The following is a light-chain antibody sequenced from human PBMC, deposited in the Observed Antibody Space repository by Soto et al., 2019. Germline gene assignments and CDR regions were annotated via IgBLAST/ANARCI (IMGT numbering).Light chain of an antibody. Sequence: DVQMTQSPSTPSAFVGDTVTITCRASQSIDTWLAWHQQKPGKAPKLLIYKASSLASGVPSRFSGSGSGTEFTLTISSLQPDDFATYYCLQYNSFRTFGQGTKVEIK. CDR3: LQYNSFRT. J-gene: IGKJ1*01. CDR2: KAS. CDR1: QSIDTW. V-gene: IGKV1-5*03.